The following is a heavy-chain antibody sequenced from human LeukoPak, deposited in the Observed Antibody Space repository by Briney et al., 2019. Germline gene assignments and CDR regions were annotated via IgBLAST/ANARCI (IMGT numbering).Heavy chain of an antibody. CDR2: IWNDGSKK. V-gene: IGHV3-33*01. D-gene: IGHD1-1*01. CDR3: ATLNGHAFDI. Sequence: GGSLRLSCAASGFTFSSYGMHWVRQTPGKGLEWVAVIWNDGSKKYYADSVKGRFTTSRDDSKNTLSLQMNTLRAEDTAVYYCATLNGHAFDIWGQGTMVTVSS. J-gene: IGHJ3*02. CDR1: GFTFSSYG.